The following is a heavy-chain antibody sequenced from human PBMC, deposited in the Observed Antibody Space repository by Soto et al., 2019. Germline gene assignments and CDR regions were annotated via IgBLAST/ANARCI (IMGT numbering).Heavy chain of an antibody. D-gene: IGHD6-13*01. Sequence: SETLSLTCTVSGGSISSSSYYWGWIRQPPGKRLEWIGSIYYSGSTYYNPSLKSRVTISVDTSKNQFSLKLSSVTAADTAVYYCARLSSSSWYGYYYYGMDVWGQGTTVTVSS. CDR3: ARLSSSSWYGYYYYGMDV. CDR1: GGSISSSSYY. V-gene: IGHV4-39*01. CDR2: IYYSGST. J-gene: IGHJ6*02.